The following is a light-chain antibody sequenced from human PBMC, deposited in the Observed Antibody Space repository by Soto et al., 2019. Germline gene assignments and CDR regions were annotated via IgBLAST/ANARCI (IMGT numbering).Light chain of an antibody. Sequence: DIVLTQSPLSLPVTPGEPASISCRASQSLLFSNGYNYLDWYLQKPGQSPQLLIYLGSSRASGVPDRFSGSGSGTDFTLKISRVEAEDVGVYYCMQGTHWPPFTFGPGTKVDIK. J-gene: IGKJ3*01. CDR2: LGS. V-gene: IGKV2-28*01. CDR3: MQGTHWPPFT. CDR1: QSLLFSNGYNY.